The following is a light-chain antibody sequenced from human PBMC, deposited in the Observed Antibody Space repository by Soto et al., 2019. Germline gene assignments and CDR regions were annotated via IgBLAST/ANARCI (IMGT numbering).Light chain of an antibody. CDR1: QSVLYSSNNKNY. Sequence: DIVMTQSPDSLAVSLGERATINCSSSQSVLYSSNNKNYLDWYQQKPGQPPKLLIYWASTRESGVPDRFSGSGSGTDFTLTISSLQAEDVAVYFCQQYYSTPFTFGQGTRLEIK. CDR3: QQYYSTPFT. CDR2: WAS. J-gene: IGKJ5*01. V-gene: IGKV4-1*01.